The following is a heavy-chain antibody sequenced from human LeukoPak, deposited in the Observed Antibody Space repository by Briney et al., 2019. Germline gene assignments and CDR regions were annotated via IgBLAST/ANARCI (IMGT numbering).Heavy chain of an antibody. Sequence: SETLSLTCAVYGGSFSGYYWSWIRQPLGKGLEWIGEINHSGSTNYNPSLKSRVTISVDTSKNQFSLKLSSVTAADTAVYYCARGTVFGVVPDYYYYMDVWGKGTTVTVSS. CDR1: GGSFSGYY. CDR3: ARGTVFGVVPDYYYYMDV. CDR2: INHSGST. J-gene: IGHJ6*03. V-gene: IGHV4-34*01. D-gene: IGHD3-3*01.